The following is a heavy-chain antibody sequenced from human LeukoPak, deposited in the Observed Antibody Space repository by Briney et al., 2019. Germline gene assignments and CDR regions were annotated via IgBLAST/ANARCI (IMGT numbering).Heavy chain of an antibody. CDR3: AKGGDYGGNLFYY. D-gene: IGHD4-23*01. V-gene: IGHV3-11*01. CDR1: GFTFSDYY. J-gene: IGHJ4*02. CDR2: ISSSGSTI. Sequence: GGSLRLSCAASGFTFSDYYMSWIRQAPGKGLEWVSYISSSGSTIYYADSVKGRFTISRDNSKNSLYLQMNSLRTEDTALYYCAKGGDYGGNLFYYWGQGTLVTVSS.